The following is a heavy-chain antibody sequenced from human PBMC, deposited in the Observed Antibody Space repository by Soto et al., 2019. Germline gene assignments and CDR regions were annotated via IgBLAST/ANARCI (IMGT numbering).Heavy chain of an antibody. CDR2: ISSSSSYI. J-gene: IGHJ5*02. V-gene: IGHV3-21*01. CDR1: GFTFSSYS. Sequence: GGSLRLSCAASGFTFSSYSMNWVRQAPGKGLEWVSSISSSSSYIYYADSVKGRFTISRDNAKNSLYLQMNSLRAEDTAVYYCARDGRSRFLEWSRGGNNWFDPWGQGTLVTVSS. CDR3: ARDGRSRFLEWSRGGNNWFDP. D-gene: IGHD3-3*01.